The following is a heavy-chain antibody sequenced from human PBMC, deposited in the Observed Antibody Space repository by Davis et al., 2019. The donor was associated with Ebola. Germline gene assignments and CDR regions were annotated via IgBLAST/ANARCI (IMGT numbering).Heavy chain of an antibody. J-gene: IGHJ5*02. CDR2: INPNFGGT. Sequence: ASVKVSCKASGYTFAAHYIHWVRQAPGQGFEWVGRINPNFGGTIYAQKFQGRVTMTIDTSINTAYMELDRLKSDDTALYYCAREHTYGRWDDRFDPWGQGTLVTVSS. D-gene: IGHD5-18*01. CDR3: AREHTYGRWDDRFDP. CDR1: GYTFAAHY. V-gene: IGHV1-2*06.